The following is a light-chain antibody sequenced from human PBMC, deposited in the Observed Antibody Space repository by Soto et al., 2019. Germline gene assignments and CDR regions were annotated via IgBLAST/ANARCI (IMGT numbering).Light chain of an antibody. CDR2: DGS. V-gene: IGKV1-8*01. CDR3: QQYYSFLLT. J-gene: IGKJ1*01. CDR1: QGVSNY. Sequence: ATRMTQSPSSFSASQGDRITITGRSSQGVSNYLAWYQQQPGKDAKLLIYDGSSLKSGGTSGLSGSGSGTEFTLTISSMQADDFGTDYCQQYYSFLLTFGQGTKVDIK.